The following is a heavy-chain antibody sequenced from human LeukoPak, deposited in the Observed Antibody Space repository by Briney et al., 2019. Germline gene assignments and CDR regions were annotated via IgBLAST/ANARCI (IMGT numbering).Heavy chain of an antibody. CDR1: RYTFTNYW. CDR3: ARRETGTYYFDY. D-gene: IGHD7-27*01. CDR2: IYPGDSDT. V-gene: IGHV5-51*01. Sequence: GESLKISCKGSRYTFTNYWIAWVRQMPGKGLEWMGIIYPGDSDTRYSPSFQGQVTISADKSISTAYLQWSSLRASDTAMYYCARRETGTYYFDYCDQGTLVTVSS. J-gene: IGHJ4*02.